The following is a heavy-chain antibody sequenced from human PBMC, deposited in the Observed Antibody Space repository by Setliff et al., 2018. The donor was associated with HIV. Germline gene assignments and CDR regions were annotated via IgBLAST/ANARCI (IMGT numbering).Heavy chain of an antibody. J-gene: IGHJ4*01. CDR2: ISHSGST. CDR1: GIPIDRVYS. CDR3: ARDQSDYNVLTGFGDFDY. Sequence: PSETLSLTCGVSGIPIDRVYSWAWIRQPPGKGLEWIGTISHSGSTHYNSPLQGRISISIDTSKNQFSLTLTSATAADTAMYYCARDQSDYNVLTGFGDFDYWGHGTLVTSP. V-gene: IGHV4-38-2*02. D-gene: IGHD3-9*01.